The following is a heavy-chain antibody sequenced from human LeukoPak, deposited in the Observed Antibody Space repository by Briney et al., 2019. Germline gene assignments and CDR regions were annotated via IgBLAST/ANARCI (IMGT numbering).Heavy chain of an antibody. CDR2: IRYDGSNK. CDR1: GFTFSSYG. CDR3: AKDKGRVLWFGEFTGAFDAFDI. Sequence: PGGSLRLSCAASGFTFSSYGMHWVRQAPGKGLEWVAFIRYDGSNKYYADSVKGRFTISRDNSKNTLYLQMNSLRAEDTAVYYCAKDKGRVLWFGEFTGAFDAFDIWGQGTMVTVSS. V-gene: IGHV3-30*02. D-gene: IGHD3-10*01. J-gene: IGHJ3*02.